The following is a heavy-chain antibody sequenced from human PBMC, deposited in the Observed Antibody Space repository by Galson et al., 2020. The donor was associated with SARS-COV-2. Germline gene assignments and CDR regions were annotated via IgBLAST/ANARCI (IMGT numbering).Heavy chain of an antibody. J-gene: IGHJ5*02. CDR2: VLNSGTT. CDR1: GGSIRSSNYY. D-gene: IGHD6-19*01. Sequence: SETLSLTCTVSGGSIRSSNYYWGWIRQPPGKGLEWIGSVLNSGTTHYSPSLQSRVTISVDTSKNQFSLNLNSVTAADTAMYYCARDATSSCGHNWFDPWGQGTLVTVSS. V-gene: IGHV4-39*07. CDR3: ARDATSSCGHNWFDP.